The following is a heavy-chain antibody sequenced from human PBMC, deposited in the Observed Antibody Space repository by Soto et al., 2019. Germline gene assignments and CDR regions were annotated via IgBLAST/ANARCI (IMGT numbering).Heavy chain of an antibody. J-gene: IGHJ4*02. V-gene: IGHV3-53*01. CDR1: GFTVSSNY. CDR3: VRLNEWTLDY. CDR2: IYSGGST. D-gene: IGHD3-3*01. Sequence: GGSLRLSCAASGFTVSSNYMSWVRQAPGKGLEWVSVIYSGGSTYYADSVKGRFTISRDNSKNMLYLQMNSLRAEDTAVYYCVRLNEWTLDYWGQGTLVTVSS.